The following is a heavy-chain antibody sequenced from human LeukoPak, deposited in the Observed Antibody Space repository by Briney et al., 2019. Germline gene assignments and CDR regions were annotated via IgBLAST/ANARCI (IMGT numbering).Heavy chain of an antibody. CDR2: IYYSGST. J-gene: IGHJ1*01. CDR3: ATLPGGNSQYFQH. CDR1: GGSISRGDYY. Sequence: SQTLSLTCTVSGGSISRGDYYWSWIRQPPGKGLEWIGYIYYSGSTYYNPSLKSRVTISVDTSKNQFSLKLSSVTAADTAVYYCATLPGGNSQYFQHWGQGTLVTVSS. D-gene: IGHD4-23*01. V-gene: IGHV4-30-4*01.